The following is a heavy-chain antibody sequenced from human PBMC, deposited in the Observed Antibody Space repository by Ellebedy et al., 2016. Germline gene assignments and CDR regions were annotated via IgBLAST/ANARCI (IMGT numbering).Heavy chain of an antibody. Sequence: ASVKVSCKASGYTFTSYAMHWVRQAPGQRLEWMGWINAGNGNTKYSQKFQGRVTITRDTSASTAYMELSSLRSEDTAVYYCARGPVTMVRGLIKSWFDPWGQGTLVTVSS. J-gene: IGHJ5*02. CDR2: INAGNGNT. V-gene: IGHV1-3*01. CDR3: ARGPVTMVRGLIKSWFDP. CDR1: GYTFTSYA. D-gene: IGHD3-10*01.